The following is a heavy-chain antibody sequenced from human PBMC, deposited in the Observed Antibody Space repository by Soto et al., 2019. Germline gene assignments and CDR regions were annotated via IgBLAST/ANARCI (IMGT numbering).Heavy chain of an antibody. CDR1: GYVFISYG. D-gene: IGHD3-10*01. CDR3: ARDQRYYGSGSYYSDN. J-gene: IGHJ4*02. CDR2: ISAYTGTA. V-gene: IGHV1-18*04. Sequence: QVQLGQSGPEVKKRGASVKVSCKTSGYVFISYGISWVRQAPGRGREWEGWISAYTGTADYAQKLQGRVTMTTETTTSTAFLELWSLRSDDTAVYYCARDQRYYGSGSYYSDNWGQGTLVTVSS.